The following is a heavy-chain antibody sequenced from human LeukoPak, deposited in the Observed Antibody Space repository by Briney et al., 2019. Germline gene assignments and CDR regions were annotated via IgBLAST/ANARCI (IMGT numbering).Heavy chain of an antibody. CDR1: GYTFTSYG. CDR3: ARVRGCSSTSCRFDP. CDR2: ISAYNGNT. V-gene: IGHV1-18*01. J-gene: IGHJ5*02. Sequence: ASVKVSCKASGYTFTSYGIRWVRQAPGQGLEWMGWISAYNGNTKYAQKIQGRVTMTTDTSTSTAYMELRSLRSDDTAVYYCARVRGCSSTSCRFDPWGQGTLVTVSS. D-gene: IGHD2-2*01.